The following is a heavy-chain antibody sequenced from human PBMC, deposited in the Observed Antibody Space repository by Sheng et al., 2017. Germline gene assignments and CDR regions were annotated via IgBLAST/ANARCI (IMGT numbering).Heavy chain of an antibody. CDR1: GGTFSSYT. Sequence: QVQVVQSGAEVKKPGSSVRVSCKASGGTFSSYTFNWVRQVPGQGLEWMGRTIPALGITNYAQNFQDRLTITADKSSSTAYMELSSLRSADTAVYYCATRHVPRIDVMLFDWGQGTRRSPSPQ. V-gene: IGHV1-69*02. D-gene: IGHD3-10*02. J-gene: IGHJ1*01. CDR2: TIPALGIT. CDR3: ATRHVPRIDVMLFD.